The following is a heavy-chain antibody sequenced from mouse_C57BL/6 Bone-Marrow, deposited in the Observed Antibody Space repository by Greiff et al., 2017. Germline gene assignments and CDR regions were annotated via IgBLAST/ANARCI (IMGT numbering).Heavy chain of an antibody. J-gene: IGHJ2*01. CDR2: IRLKSDTYAT. CDR3: TVYPFDY. Sequence: EVQLVESGGGLVQPGGSMKLSCVASGFTFSNYWMTWVRQSPEKGLEWVAQIRLKSDTYATHYAESVKGRFTISRDDSKSSVYLQMNNLRAEDTGIYYCTVYPFDYWGQGTTLTGSS. V-gene: IGHV6-3*01. D-gene: IGHD2-1*01. CDR1: GFTFSNYW.